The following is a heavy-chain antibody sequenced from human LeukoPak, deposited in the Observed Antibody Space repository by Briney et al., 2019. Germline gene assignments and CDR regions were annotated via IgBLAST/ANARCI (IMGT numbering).Heavy chain of an antibody. CDR3: AKGFYRNPFDY. Sequence: QPGGSLRLSCAASGFTFSSYAMSWVRQAPGKGLEWVSAISGGGGSTYYADSAKGRFTISRDNSKNTLYLQKNSLRAEDTAVYYCAKGFYRNPFDYWGQGTLVTVSS. CDR1: GFTFSSYA. CDR2: ISGGGGST. J-gene: IGHJ4*02. V-gene: IGHV3-23*01. D-gene: IGHD4-11*01.